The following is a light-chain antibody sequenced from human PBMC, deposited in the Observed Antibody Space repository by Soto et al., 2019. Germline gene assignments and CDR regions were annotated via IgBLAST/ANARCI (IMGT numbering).Light chain of an antibody. CDR1: QSVSSC. CDR2: EAS. Sequence: EIGLTQSPATLSLSPGERAPLSCRASQSVSSCLAWYHQKPGQAPRLLIYEASNRATGIPARFSVSGPETDFTLPISSLEPEDLAVYYCQQRSNWPGTFGQGTKVDIK. J-gene: IGKJ1*01. V-gene: IGKV3-11*01. CDR3: QQRSNWPGT.